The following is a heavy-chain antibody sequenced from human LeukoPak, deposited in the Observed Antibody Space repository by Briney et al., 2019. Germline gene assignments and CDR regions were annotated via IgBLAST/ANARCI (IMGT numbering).Heavy chain of an antibody. Sequence: GESLRISCKGSGYTFSSYWIGRVRQMPGKGLEWMGIIYPGDSDTRYSPSLQGQVTISVDTSIGTAYLPWSSLKASDTAIYYWARQNDFGLDYWGQGTLVTVSS. CDR3: ARQNDFGLDY. CDR2: IYPGDSDT. D-gene: IGHD3-3*01. J-gene: IGHJ4*02. V-gene: IGHV5-51*01. CDR1: GYTFSSYW.